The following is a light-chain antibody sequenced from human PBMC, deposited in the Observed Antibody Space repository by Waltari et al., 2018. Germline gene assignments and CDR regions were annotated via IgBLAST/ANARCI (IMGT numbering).Light chain of an antibody. CDR3: SSHGGSSNFHVV. CDR1: SSDVGSYHY. J-gene: IGLJ2*01. Sequence: QSALTQPPSASGSPGQAVTIPCTGPSSDVGSYHYVSWYQPHPGKAPKHMIYEVNKRPSGVPDRFSGSKSGNTASLTVSGLQAEDEADYYGSSHGGSSNFHVVFGGGTKLTVL. CDR2: EVN. V-gene: IGLV2-8*01.